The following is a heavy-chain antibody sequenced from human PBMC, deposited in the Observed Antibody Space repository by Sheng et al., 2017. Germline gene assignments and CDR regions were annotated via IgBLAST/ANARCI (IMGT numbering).Heavy chain of an antibody. V-gene: IGHV3-30-3*01. Sequence: QVQLVESGGGVVQPGRSLRLSCAASGFTFSSYAMHWVRQAPGKGLEWVAVISYDGSNKYYADSVKGRFTISRDNSKNTLYLQMNSLRAEDTAVYYCARVIGTIFGVVRNRYFDLWGRGTLVTVSS. CDR3: ARVIGTIFGVVRNRYFDL. CDR2: ISYDGSNK. D-gene: IGHD3-3*01. J-gene: IGHJ2*01. CDR1: GFTFSSYA.